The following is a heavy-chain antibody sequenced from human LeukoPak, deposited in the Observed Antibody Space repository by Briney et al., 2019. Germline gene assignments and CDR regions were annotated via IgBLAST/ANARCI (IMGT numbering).Heavy chain of an antibody. V-gene: IGHV3-21*04. CDR3: AREGEAAIDY. D-gene: IGHD5-18*01. CDR1: GFTFSSYS. Sequence: GGPLRLSCAASGFTFSSYSMNWVRQAPGKGLEWVSSISSSSSYIYYADSVKGRFTISRDNAKNSLYLQMNSLRAEDTAVYYCAREGEAAIDYWGQGTLVTVSS. J-gene: IGHJ4*02. CDR2: ISSSSSYI.